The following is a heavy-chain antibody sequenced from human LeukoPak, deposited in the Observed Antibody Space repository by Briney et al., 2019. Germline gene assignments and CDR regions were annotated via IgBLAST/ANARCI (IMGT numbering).Heavy chain of an antibody. Sequence: GGSLRLSCAASGFTFSSYSMNWVRQAPGKGLEWVSPISSGSSAIYYADSVKGRITISRDNAKNSLFLQMNSLRAEDTAVYYCTRRYCTDGVCPLDYWGQGTLVTVSS. CDR2: ISSGSSAI. J-gene: IGHJ4*02. V-gene: IGHV3-21*01. CDR3: TRRYCTDGVCPLDY. CDR1: GFTFSSYS. D-gene: IGHD2-8*01.